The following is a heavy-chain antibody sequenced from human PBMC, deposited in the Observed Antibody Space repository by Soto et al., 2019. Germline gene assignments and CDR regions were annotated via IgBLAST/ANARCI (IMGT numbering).Heavy chain of an antibody. Sequence: QVHLVQSGAEVKKPGASLKVSCKTSGYTFTSYGIVWVRQAPGQGLEWLVWISTYNIDTKYTQKFKGRVTLSTATSTTSAFMELTSLTSDDTAMYYCARVGFAYGYLDFWGQGTLATVSS. V-gene: IGHV1-18*01. D-gene: IGHD5-18*01. J-gene: IGHJ4*02. CDR2: ISTYNIDT. CDR3: ARVGFAYGYLDF. CDR1: GYTFTSYG.